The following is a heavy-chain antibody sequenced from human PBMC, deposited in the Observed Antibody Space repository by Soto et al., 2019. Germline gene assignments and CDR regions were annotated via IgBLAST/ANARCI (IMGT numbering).Heavy chain of an antibody. D-gene: IGHD1-26*01. CDR1: GFSFDSYW. V-gene: IGHV3-74*01. CDR2: IDYDGTTT. J-gene: IGHJ1*01. CDR3: ARGPRASSGGTGAY. Sequence: EVQLVESGGGLVQPGGSLRLSCAASGFSFDSYWMHWVRQAPGQGPVWVSRIDYDGTTTNYADSVKGRFTISRDNAKNTLYLQMRSLRPEDTGVYYCARGPRASSGGTGAYWGQGTLVIVSS.